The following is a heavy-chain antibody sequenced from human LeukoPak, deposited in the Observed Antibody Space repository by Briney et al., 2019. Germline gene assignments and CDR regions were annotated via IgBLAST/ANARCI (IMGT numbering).Heavy chain of an antibody. Sequence: GESLKISCKGSGYIFSNYWIGWVRQMPGKGLEWMGIIYPGDSDTRYSPSFQGHVTISVVRSVSSAYLQWSSLKASDTAMYYCARVSPMVRGVIKWFDPWGQGTLVTVSS. CDR3: ARVSPMVRGVIKWFDP. CDR2: IYPGDSDT. V-gene: IGHV5-51*01. CDR1: GYIFSNYW. D-gene: IGHD3-10*01. J-gene: IGHJ5*02.